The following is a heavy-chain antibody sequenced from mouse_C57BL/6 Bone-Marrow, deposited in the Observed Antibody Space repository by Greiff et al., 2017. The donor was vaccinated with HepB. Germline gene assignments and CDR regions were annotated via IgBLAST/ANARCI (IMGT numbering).Heavy chain of an antibody. Sequence: VQLQQSGAELARPGSSVKLSCKASGYTFTSYGISWVKQRTGQGLEWIGEIYPRSGNTYYNEKFKGKATLTADKSSSTAYMELRSLTSEDSAVYFGASPNYGSSYVDYFDYWGQGTTLTVSS. D-gene: IGHD1-1*01. J-gene: IGHJ2*01. CDR2: IYPRSGNT. CDR3: ASPNYGSSYVDYFDY. V-gene: IGHV1-81*01. CDR1: GYTFTSYG.